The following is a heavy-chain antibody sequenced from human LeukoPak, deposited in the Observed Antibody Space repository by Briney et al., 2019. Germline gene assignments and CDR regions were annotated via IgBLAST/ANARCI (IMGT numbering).Heavy chain of an antibody. J-gene: IGHJ4*02. V-gene: IGHV1-18*01. CDR1: GYSFTSYG. Sequence: ASVNVSCKASGYSFTSYGITWVRQAPGQGLEWMGWISAYNGNTNYAQKLQDRVTMTTDTPTSTAYMELRSLRSDDTAVYYCARGFTYYYDSSGYPILGYWGQGTLVTVSS. CDR2: ISAYNGNT. D-gene: IGHD3-22*01. CDR3: ARGFTYYYDSSGYPILGY.